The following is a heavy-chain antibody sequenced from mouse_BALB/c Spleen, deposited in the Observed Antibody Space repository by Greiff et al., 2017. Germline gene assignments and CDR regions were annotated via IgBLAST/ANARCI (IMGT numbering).Heavy chain of an antibody. V-gene: IGHV1-77*01. Sequence: VKLMESGAELARPGASVKLSCKASGYTFTDYYINWVKQRTGQGLEWIGEIYPGSGNTYYNEKFKGKATLTADKSSSTAYMQLSSLTSEDSAVYFCARGYASNYYAMDYWGQGTSVTVSS. D-gene: IGHD2-14*01. CDR2: IYPGSGNT. CDR1: GYTFTDYY. CDR3: ARGYASNYYAMDY. J-gene: IGHJ4*01.